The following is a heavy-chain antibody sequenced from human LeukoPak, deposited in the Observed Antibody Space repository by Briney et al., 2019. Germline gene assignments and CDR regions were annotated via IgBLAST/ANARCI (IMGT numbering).Heavy chain of an antibody. V-gene: IGHV3-30-3*01. D-gene: IGHD5-12*01. Sequence: GGSLRLSCAASGFTFSSYAMHWVRQAPSKGLEWVAVISYDGSNKYYADSVKGRFTISRDNSKNTLYLQMNSLRAEDTAVYYCAREVATIGTYYFDYWGQGTLVTVSS. CDR2: ISYDGSNK. CDR3: AREVATIGTYYFDY. J-gene: IGHJ4*02. CDR1: GFTFSSYA.